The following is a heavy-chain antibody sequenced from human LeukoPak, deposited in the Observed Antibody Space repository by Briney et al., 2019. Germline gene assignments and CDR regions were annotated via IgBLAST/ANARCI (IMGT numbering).Heavy chain of an antibody. CDR3: AKDQYSSGWSVFDY. CDR2: ISGSGGST. CDR1: GFTFSDYY. D-gene: IGHD6-19*01. J-gene: IGHJ4*02. V-gene: IGHV3-23*01. Sequence: GGSLRLSCAASGFTFSDYYMSWIRQAPGKGLEWVSAISGSGGSTYYADSVKGRFTISRDNSKNTLYLQMNSLRAEDTAVYYCAKDQYSSGWSVFDYWGQGTLVTVSS.